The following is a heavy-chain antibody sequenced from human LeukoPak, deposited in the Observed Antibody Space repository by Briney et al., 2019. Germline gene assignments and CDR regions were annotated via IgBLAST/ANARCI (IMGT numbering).Heavy chain of an antibody. CDR2: IYYSGST. J-gene: IGHJ4*02. Sequence: SETLSPTCTVSGGSISSYYWSWIRQPPGKGLEWIGYIYYSGSTNYNPSLKSRVTISVDTSKNQFSLKLSSVTAADTAVYYCARDPGRYQPPGYFDYWGQGTLVTVSS. V-gene: IGHV4-59*01. D-gene: IGHD2-2*01. CDR1: GGSISSYY. CDR3: ARDPGRYQPPGYFDY.